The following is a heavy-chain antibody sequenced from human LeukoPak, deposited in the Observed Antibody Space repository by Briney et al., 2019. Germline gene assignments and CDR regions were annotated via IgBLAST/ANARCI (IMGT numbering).Heavy chain of an antibody. V-gene: IGHV3-66*04. Sequence: PGGSLRLSCAASGLTVSSYVSWVRQAPGKGLEWVSVIYSGGSIYYADSVKGRFTISRDKSKNTLYLQMNSLRAEDTAVYYCARPPYGGVDYWGQGTLVTVSS. CDR3: ARPPYGGVDY. J-gene: IGHJ4*02. D-gene: IGHD4-23*01. CDR2: IYSGGSI. CDR1: GLTVSSY.